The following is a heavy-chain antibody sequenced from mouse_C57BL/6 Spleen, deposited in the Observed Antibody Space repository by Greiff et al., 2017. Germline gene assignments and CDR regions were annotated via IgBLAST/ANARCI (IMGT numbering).Heavy chain of an antibody. CDR3: ARGGYYYGSSYAMDY. CDR2: IYPRSGNT. V-gene: IGHV1-81*01. Sequence: VQLQQSGAELARPGASVKLSCKASGYTFTSYGLSRVQQRTGQGLAWIGEIYPRSGNTYYNEKVKGKATLTADKSSSTAYMELRSLTSEDSAVYFCARGGYYYGSSYAMDYWGQGTSVTVSS. CDR1: GYTFTSYG. J-gene: IGHJ4*01. D-gene: IGHD1-1*01.